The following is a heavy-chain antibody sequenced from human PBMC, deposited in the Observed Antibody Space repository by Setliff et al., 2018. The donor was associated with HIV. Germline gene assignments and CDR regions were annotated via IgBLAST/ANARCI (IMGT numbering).Heavy chain of an antibody. D-gene: IGHD3-22*01. V-gene: IGHV1-69*05. CDR2: RSPIFSTT. J-gene: IGHJ3*02. CDR3: AITSRGYSLQRGGAFDI. Sequence: SVKVSCKGSGDTFTTYVVSWVRQAPGQGLEWMGGRSPIFSTTNYAQKFQGRVTITTDESTSRAYMELRSLRSEDTAVYYCAITSRGYSLQRGGAFDIWGQGTLVTVSS. CDR1: GDTFTTYV.